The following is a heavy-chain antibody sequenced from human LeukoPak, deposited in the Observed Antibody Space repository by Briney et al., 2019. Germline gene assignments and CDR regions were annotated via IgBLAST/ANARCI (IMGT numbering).Heavy chain of an antibody. CDR2: INHSGST. D-gene: IGHD2-2*01. CDR3: ARHARCSSTSCYPTSVKFDY. CDR1: GGSFSGYY. V-gene: IGHV4-34*01. J-gene: IGHJ4*02. Sequence: SETLSLTCAVYGGSFSGYYWSWIRQPPGKGPDWIGEINHSGSTNYNPSLKSRVTISVDTSKNQFSLKLSSVTAADTAVYYCARHARCSSTSCYPTSVKFDYWGQGTLVTVSS.